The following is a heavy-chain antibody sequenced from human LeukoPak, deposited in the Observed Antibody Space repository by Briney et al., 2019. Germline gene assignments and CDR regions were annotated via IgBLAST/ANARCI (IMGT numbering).Heavy chain of an antibody. CDR3: ARESSAGATGDYSDY. CDR2: ISGSGITI. D-gene: IGHD1-26*01. J-gene: IGHJ4*02. CDR1: GFTFDDYY. V-gene: IGHV3-11*01. Sequence: GGSLRLSCAASGFTFDDYYVTWVRRAQGRGREGVYHISGSGITIYYADSVKGRFTISRDNAKRSLYLHMNSLRVEDTAFYFCARESSAGATGDYSDYWGQGALVTVSS.